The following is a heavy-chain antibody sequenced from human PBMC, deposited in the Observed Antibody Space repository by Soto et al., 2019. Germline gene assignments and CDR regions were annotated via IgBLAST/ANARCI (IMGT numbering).Heavy chain of an antibody. J-gene: IGHJ4*02. CDR1: GGSISSGDYY. V-gene: IGHV4-30-4*01. CDR2: IYYSGST. D-gene: IGHD3-9*01. CDR3: ARGNYDILTGYDY. Sequence: SETLSLTCTVSGGSISSGDYYWSWIRQPPGKGLEWIGYIYYSGSTYYNPSLNSRVTISVATSKNQFSLKLSSVTAADTAVYYCARGNYDILTGYDYWGQGTLVTVSS.